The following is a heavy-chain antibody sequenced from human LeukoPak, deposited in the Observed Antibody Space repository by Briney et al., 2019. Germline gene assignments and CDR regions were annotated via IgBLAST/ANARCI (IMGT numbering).Heavy chain of an antibody. V-gene: IGHV4-59*01. Sequence: NPSETLSLTCTVSGVSISSYYWSWIRQPPGKGLEWIGYIYYSGSTNYNPSLKSRVTISVDTSKNQFSLKLSSVTAADTAVYYCARGSPYGGYDYWGQGTLVTVSS. CDR1: GVSISSYY. D-gene: IGHD5-12*01. CDR3: ARGSPYGGYDY. J-gene: IGHJ4*02. CDR2: IYYSGST.